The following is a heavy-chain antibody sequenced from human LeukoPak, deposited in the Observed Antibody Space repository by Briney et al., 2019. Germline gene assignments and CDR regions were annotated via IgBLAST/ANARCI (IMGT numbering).Heavy chain of an antibody. D-gene: IGHD5-12*01. CDR2: IYYSGST. Sequence: SETLSLTCTVSGGSISSYYWNWIRQPPGEGLEWIGYIYYSGSTNYNPSLKSRVTISADTSRNQFSLKLSSGTSADTAVYYCARDMVDIPGAFNIWGKGTRVTVSS. CDR1: GGSISSYY. J-gene: IGHJ3*02. V-gene: IGHV4-59*01. CDR3: ARDMVDIPGAFNI.